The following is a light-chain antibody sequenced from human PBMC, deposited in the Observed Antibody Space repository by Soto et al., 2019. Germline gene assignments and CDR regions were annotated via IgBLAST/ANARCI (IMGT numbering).Light chain of an antibody. CDR2: AAS. V-gene: IGKV1-6*01. CDR1: QAIGTD. Sequence: AIQMTQSPSSLSASLGDRVTITCRASQAIGTDLGWYHQKPGKAPNLLIYAASSLQTGVPSRFRGSGSGTDFTLTISSLQPEDFATYYCLQDYNYPRTFGQGTKVDI. J-gene: IGKJ1*01. CDR3: LQDYNYPRT.